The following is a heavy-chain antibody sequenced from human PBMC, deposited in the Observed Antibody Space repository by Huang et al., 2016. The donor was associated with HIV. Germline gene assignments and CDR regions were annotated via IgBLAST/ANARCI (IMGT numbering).Heavy chain of an antibody. CDR3: ATKTAGMDI. CDR1: TFRFGGYW. Sequence: VESGGRLVQPGGSIRLSCVGSTFRFGGYWMSWVRQPPGKGLEWVANIRNDESEKDYVDAVKGRFNISRDNAKKVVFLEMNNVRVEDTATYFCATKTAGMDIWGQGTTVTVS. D-gene: IGHD1-7*01. V-gene: IGHV3-7*03. CDR2: IRNDESEK. J-gene: IGHJ6*02.